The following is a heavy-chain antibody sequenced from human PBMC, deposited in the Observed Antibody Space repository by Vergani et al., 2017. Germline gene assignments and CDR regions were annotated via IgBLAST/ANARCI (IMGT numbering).Heavy chain of an antibody. V-gene: IGHV3-23*01. J-gene: IGHJ3*01. CDR1: GFSFPGYA. Sequence: EVQLLESGGGLVQPGGSLRLSCEASGFSFPGYAMSWVRQAPGKGLEWVSSVSGSSATPYYADSVKGRFIISIDNAKNSLYLDMSSLRAEDTAVYYCVRDVRVSRTWGQGTLVAVSS. CDR3: VRDVRVSRT. CDR2: VSGSSATP.